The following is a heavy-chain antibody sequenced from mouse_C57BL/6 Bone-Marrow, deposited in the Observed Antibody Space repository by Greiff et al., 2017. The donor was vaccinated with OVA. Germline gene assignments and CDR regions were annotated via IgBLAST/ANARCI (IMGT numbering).Heavy chain of an antibody. V-gene: IGHV1-81*01. CDR2: IYPRSGNT. Sequence: VKLMESGAELARPGASVKLSCKASGYTFTSYGISWVKQRTGQGLEWIGEIYPRSGNTYYNEKFKGKATLTADKSSSTAYMELRSLTSEDSAVYFCARSELLRFDYWGQGTTLTVSS. CDR3: ARSELLRFDY. J-gene: IGHJ2*01. CDR1: GYTFTSYG. D-gene: IGHD1-1*01.